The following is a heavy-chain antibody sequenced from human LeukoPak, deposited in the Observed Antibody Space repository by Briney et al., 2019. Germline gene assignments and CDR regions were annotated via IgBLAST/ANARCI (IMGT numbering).Heavy chain of an antibody. Sequence: GGSLRLSCAASGFTFSSYWASWVRQAPGKGLEWVANIKQDGSEKNYVGSVKARFTISRENAKNSVSLKSKDLMAEHRAVVLCAREGSHYHHYYRDFGGKGTGDTVSS. CDR2: IKQDGSEK. CDR1: GFTFSSYW. CDR3: AREGSHYHHYYRDF. V-gene: IGHV3-7*01. D-gene: IGHD3-10*01. J-gene: IGHJ6*03.